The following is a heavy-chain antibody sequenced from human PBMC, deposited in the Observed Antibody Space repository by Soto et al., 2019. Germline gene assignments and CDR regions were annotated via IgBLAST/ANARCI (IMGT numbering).Heavy chain of an antibody. CDR2: ISAYNGNT. V-gene: IGHV1-18*01. CDR3: ASLVLRVRQQIGGVPKTLNNWFDP. J-gene: IGHJ5*02. D-gene: IGHD3-16*01. Sequence: QVQLVQSGAEVKKPGASVKVSCKASGYTFTSYGISWVRQAPGQGLEWMGWISAYNGNTNYAQKLQGRVTMTTDTSTINGHMELRNLRCDDTAVFYCASLVLRVRQQIGGVPKTLNNWFDPWGQGTLVTVSS. CDR1: GYTFTSYG.